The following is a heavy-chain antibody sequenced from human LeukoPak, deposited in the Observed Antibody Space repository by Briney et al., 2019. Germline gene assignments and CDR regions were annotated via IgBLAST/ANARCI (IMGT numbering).Heavy chain of an antibody. CDR3: ARHQPFDP. Sequence: SQTLSLTCIVSGGSINTYYWSWIRQPPGKRLEWIGFISNGGSTSYNPSLKSRVTTSADTSKNQISLKVTSVTPAHTPVYYCARHQPFDPWSQGILVTVSS. CDR2: ISNGGST. V-gene: IGHV4-59*08. CDR1: GGSINTYY. J-gene: IGHJ5*02.